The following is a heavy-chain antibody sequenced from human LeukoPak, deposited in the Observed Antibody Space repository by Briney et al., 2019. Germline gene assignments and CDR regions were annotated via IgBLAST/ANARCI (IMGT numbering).Heavy chain of an antibody. CDR1: GFTFSSYE. Sequence: GGSLRLSCAASGFTFSSYEMNWVRQAPGKGLEWVSYIRSSGSTIYHADSVKGRLTISRDNAKNSLYLQMNSLRAEDTAVYYCARRAWDAFDIWGQGTMVTVSS. CDR3: ARRAWDAFDI. CDR2: IRSSGSTI. V-gene: IGHV3-48*03. J-gene: IGHJ3*02.